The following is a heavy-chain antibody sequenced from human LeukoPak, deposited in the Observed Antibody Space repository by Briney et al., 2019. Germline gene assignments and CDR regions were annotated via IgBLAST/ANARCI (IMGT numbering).Heavy chain of an antibody. CDR2: IYYSGST. CDR1: GGSISSGGYY. V-gene: IGHV4-31*03. Sequence: SQTLSLTCTVSGGSISSGGYYWSWIRQHPGKGLEWIGYIYYSGSTNYNPSLKSRVTISVDTSKNQFSLKLSSVIAADTAMYYCTRGPYSNPGRFDYWGQGTLVTVSS. D-gene: IGHD4-11*01. CDR3: TRGPYSNPGRFDY. J-gene: IGHJ4*02.